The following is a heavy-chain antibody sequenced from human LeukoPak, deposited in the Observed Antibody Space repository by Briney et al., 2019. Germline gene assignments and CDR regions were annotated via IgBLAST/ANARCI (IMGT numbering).Heavy chain of an antibody. Sequence: GGSLRLSCAASGFTFSSYWMSWVRQAPGKGLEWVANIKQDGSEKYYVDSVKGRFTISRDNAKNSLYLQMNSLRAEDTAVYYCATPRITMVQGVHDYWGQGTLVTVSS. CDR1: GFTFSSYW. J-gene: IGHJ4*02. CDR2: IKQDGSEK. V-gene: IGHV3-7*01. D-gene: IGHD3-10*01. CDR3: ATPRITMVQGVHDY.